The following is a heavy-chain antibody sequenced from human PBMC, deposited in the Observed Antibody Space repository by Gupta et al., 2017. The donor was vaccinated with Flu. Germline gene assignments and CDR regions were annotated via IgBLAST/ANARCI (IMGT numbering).Heavy chain of an antibody. Sequence: YWSWIRQAPGKGLGWIWCFYDTVNIHYNPSLKSRISISVDTSRNLVFLNLTSVTAADTARYFCARQGGPDFLSGNYMDVWGKGTTVTVSS. CDR1: Y. J-gene: IGHJ6*03. CDR2: FYDTVNI. CDR3: ARQGGPDFLSGNYMDV. D-gene: IGHD3-3*01. V-gene: IGHV4-59*08.